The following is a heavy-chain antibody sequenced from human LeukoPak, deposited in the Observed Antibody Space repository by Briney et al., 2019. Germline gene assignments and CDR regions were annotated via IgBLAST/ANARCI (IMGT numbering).Heavy chain of an antibody. Sequence: GGSLRLSCAASGFTFSGSAMHWVRQASGKGLEWVGRIRSKANSYATAYAASVKGRFTISRDDSKNTAYLQMNSLKTEDTAVYYCTRGTGIVGATVEYWGQGTLVIVSS. CDR2: IRSKANSYAT. V-gene: IGHV3-73*01. D-gene: IGHD1-26*01. CDR3: TRGTGIVGATVEY. CDR1: GFTFSGSA. J-gene: IGHJ4*02.